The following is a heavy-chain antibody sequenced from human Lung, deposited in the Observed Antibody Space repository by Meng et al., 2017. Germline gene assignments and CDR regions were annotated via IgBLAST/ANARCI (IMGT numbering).Heavy chain of an antibody. D-gene: IGHD4-11*01. CDR2: INHSGRT. J-gene: IGHJ4*02. CDR1: GASFSDYY. Sequence: GAGLLKHSETLSITCVVSGASFSDYYWRWIRQPPGKGLEWIGEINHSGRTNYNPSLGSRATISVDTSQNTLSLKLSSVTAADSAVYYCARGPTTMAHDFDYGGQGTLVTVSS. CDR3: ARGPTTMAHDFDY. V-gene: IGHV4-34*01.